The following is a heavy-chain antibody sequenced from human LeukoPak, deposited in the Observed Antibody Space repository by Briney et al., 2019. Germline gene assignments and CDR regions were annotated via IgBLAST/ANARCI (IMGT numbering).Heavy chain of an antibody. CDR3: ARVSGSYFLDY. J-gene: IGHJ4*02. CDR2: ISSSSSTI. D-gene: IGHD1-26*01. CDR1: GFTFSSYS. Sequence: PGGSLRLSCAASGFTFSSYSMNWVRQAPGKGLEWVSYISSSSSTIYYADSVKGRFTISRDNAKNSLYLRMNSLRAEDTAVYYCARVSGSYFLDYWGQGTLVTVSS. V-gene: IGHV3-48*01.